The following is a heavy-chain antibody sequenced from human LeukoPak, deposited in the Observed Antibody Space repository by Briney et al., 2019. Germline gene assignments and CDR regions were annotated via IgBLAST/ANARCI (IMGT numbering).Heavy chain of an antibody. V-gene: IGHV4-39*01. D-gene: IGHD3-22*01. CDR2: IYYTGST. J-gene: IGHJ4*02. Sequence: KTSETLSLTCTVSGGSITRNSCYWAWIRQPPGKGLEWIASIYYTGSTYYNPSLKSRITISLDISKTQFSLKLSSVTASDTAMYYCARREGYFDYWGQGALVTVSS. CDR1: GGSITRNSCY. CDR3: ARREGYFDY.